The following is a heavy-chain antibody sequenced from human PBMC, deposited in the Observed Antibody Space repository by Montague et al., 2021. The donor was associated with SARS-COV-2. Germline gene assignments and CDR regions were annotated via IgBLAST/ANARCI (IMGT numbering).Heavy chain of an antibody. CDR1: GGSINSNY. J-gene: IGHJ6*02. D-gene: IGHD4-17*01. CDR2: VFYSGST. V-gene: IGHV4-59*01. CDR3: ARDTGGDGVMDV. Sequence: SETLSLTCTVSGGSINSNYWSWIRQPPGKGLEWIGNVFYSGSTNXXPSLKSRVTIPVDTSKNQFSLKVSSVTAADTAVYFCARDTGGDGVMDVWGQGTTVSVSS.